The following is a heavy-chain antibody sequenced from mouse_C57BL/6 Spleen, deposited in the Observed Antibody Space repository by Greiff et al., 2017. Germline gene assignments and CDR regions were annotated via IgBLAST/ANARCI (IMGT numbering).Heavy chain of an antibody. J-gene: IGHJ2*01. CDR1: GFNIKNTY. V-gene: IGHV14-3*01. CDR2: IDPANGNT. CDR3: ARVYDGYYENYFDY. D-gene: IGHD2-3*01. Sequence: EVQRVESVAELVRPGASVKLSCTASGFNIKNTYMHWVKQRPEQGLEWIGRIDPANGNTKYAPKFQGKATITADTSSNTAYLQLSSLTSEDTAIYYCARVYDGYYENYFDYWGQGTTLTVSS.